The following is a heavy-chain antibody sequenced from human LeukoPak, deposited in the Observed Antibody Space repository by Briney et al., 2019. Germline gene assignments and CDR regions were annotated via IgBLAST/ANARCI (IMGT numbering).Heavy chain of an antibody. CDR3: ARIGREWLPQYYFDY. D-gene: IGHD3-3*01. CDR1: GGSISSGGYY. J-gene: IGHJ4*02. V-gene: IGHV4-61*08. CDR2: IYYSGST. Sequence: PPETLSLTCTVSGGSISSGGYYWSWIRQPPGKGLEWIGYIYYSGSTNYNPSLKSRVTISVDTSKNQFSLKLSSVTAADTAVYYCARIGREWLPQYYFDYWGQGTLVTVSS.